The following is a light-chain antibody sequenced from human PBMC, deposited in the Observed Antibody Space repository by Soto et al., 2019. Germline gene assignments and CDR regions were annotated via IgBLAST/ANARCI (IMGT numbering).Light chain of an antibody. Sequence: DIVMTQSPDALAVPLGERATINCKSSQSVLYSSNNKNYLAWYQQKPGQPPKLLIYWASTRESGCPDRFSGSGSGTDFTLTISSLQAEDVAVYYCQQYYSTPLTFGGGTKVDIK. CDR3: QQYYSTPLT. V-gene: IGKV4-1*01. CDR1: QSVLYSSNNKNY. CDR2: WAS. J-gene: IGKJ4*01.